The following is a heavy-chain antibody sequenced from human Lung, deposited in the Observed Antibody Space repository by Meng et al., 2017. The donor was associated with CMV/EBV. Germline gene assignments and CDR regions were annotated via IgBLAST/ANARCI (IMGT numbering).Heavy chain of an antibody. CDR2: IKQDESEI. V-gene: IGHV3-7*01. CDR1: GFTFSSFW. CDR3: ARSMLEVNRYYYGMDV. J-gene: IGHJ6*02. Sequence: GGSLRLXCAASGFTFSSFWMAWVRQAPGKGLEWVGNIKQDESEIQYVGSVKGRFTITRDNAKNSLFLQMNRLRAEDTAVYYCARSMLEVNRYYYGMDVWGEGXPVTGSS. D-gene: IGHD1-1*01.